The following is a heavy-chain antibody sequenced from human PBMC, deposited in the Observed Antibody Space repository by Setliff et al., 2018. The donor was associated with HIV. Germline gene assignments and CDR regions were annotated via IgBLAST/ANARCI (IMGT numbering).Heavy chain of an antibody. Sequence: GGSLRLSCAASGFIFDDYVMHWVRQAPGRGLEWVSSINWNSDNRGYADSVRGRFTVSRENAKNSLLLQMNSLRAEDTAVYHCAREIRAGNYPPYSYYFYMDVWGKGTTVTVSS. V-gene: IGHV3-9*01. CDR2: INWNSDNR. CDR3: AREIRAGNYPPYSYYFYMDV. CDR1: GFIFDDYV. J-gene: IGHJ6*03. D-gene: IGHD4-4*01.